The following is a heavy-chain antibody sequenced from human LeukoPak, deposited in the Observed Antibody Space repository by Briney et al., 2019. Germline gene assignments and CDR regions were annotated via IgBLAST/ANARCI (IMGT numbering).Heavy chain of an antibody. Sequence: PSETLSLTCTVSGGSISSSSYYWGWIRQPPGKGLEWIGSIYYSGSTYYNPSLKSRVTISVDTSKNQFSLKLSSVTAADTAVYYCARHQKGYDFWSGYPVDVWGQGTTVSVSS. J-gene: IGHJ6*02. CDR3: ARHQKGYDFWSGYPVDV. CDR1: GGSISSSSYY. D-gene: IGHD3-3*01. V-gene: IGHV4-39*01. CDR2: IYYSGST.